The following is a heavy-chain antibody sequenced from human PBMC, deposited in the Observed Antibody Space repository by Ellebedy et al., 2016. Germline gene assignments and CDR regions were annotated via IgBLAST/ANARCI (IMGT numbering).Heavy chain of an antibody. J-gene: IGHJ6*02. D-gene: IGHD6-13*01. CDR2: IYHSGST. CDR1: GGSISSSNW. Sequence: SETLSLTCAVSGGSISSSNWWSWVRQPPGKGLEWIGEIYHSGSTNYNPSLKSRVTISVGKSKNQFSLKLSSVTAADTAVYYCARVRSISSSWFGPYYYYYGMDVWGQGTTVTVSS. V-gene: IGHV4-4*02. CDR3: ARVRSISSSWFGPYYYYYGMDV.